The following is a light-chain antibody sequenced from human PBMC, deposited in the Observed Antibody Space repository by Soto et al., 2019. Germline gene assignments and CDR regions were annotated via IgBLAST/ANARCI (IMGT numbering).Light chain of an antibody. CDR2: EVS. Sequence: QSALTQPASVSGSTGQSITISCTGASSDIGGYNFVSWYQQESGKAPKLVVYEVSNRPSGVSNRFSGSKSGNTASLTISGLQAEDASDYYCSSYTSSNSVVFGGGTKLTVL. J-gene: IGLJ2*01. V-gene: IGLV2-14*01. CDR3: SSYTSSNSVV. CDR1: SSDIGGYNF.